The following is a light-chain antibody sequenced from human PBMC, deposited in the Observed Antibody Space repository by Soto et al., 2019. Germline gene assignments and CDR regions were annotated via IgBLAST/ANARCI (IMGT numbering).Light chain of an antibody. CDR1: QSVSSSY. J-gene: IGKJ4*01. V-gene: IGKV3-20*01. CDR2: GAS. Sequence: EIVLTQSPGTLSLSPGERATLSCRASQSVSSSYLAWYQQKPGQAPRLLIYGASSRATGIPDRFSGSGSGTDFHLTISRLESEDFGVYYCQQYGSSPLTFGGGTKVEIK. CDR3: QQYGSSPLT.